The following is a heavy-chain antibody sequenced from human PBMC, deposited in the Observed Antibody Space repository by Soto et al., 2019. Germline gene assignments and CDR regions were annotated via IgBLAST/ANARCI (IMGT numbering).Heavy chain of an antibody. V-gene: IGHV5-10-1*01. J-gene: IGHJ6*02. CDR1: GYSFTSYW. CDR3: ARHPLFYIVVVVAATPPGSGMDV. D-gene: IGHD2-15*01. CDR2: IDPSDSYT. Sequence: PGESLKISCXGSGYSFTSYWISWVRQMPGKGLEWMGRIDPSDSYTNYSPSFQGHVTISADKSISTAYLQWSSLKASDTAMYYCARHPLFYIVVVVAATPPGSGMDVWGQGTTVTVSS.